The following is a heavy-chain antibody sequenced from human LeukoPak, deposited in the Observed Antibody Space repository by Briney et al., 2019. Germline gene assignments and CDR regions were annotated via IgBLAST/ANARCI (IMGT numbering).Heavy chain of an antibody. CDR2: IYSGGST. CDR3: ARDGSGSYDY. V-gene: IGHV3-66*01. J-gene: IGHJ4*02. D-gene: IGHD3-10*01. CDR1: GFTFGDYA. Sequence: GGSLRLSCTASGFTFGDYAMSWFRQAPGKGLEWVSVIYSGGSTYYADSVKGRFTISRDNSKNTLYLQMNSLRAEDTAVYYCARDGSGSYDYWGQGTLVTVSS.